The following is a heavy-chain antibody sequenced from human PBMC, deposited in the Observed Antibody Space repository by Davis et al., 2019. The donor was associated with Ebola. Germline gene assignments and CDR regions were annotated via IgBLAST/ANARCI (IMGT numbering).Heavy chain of an antibody. CDR3: ARAAPHRGGWYADGMDV. CDR2: INPSGGST. CDR1: GYTFTSYY. D-gene: IGHD6-19*01. J-gene: IGHJ6*02. Sequence: ASVKVSCKASGYTFTSYYMHWVRQAPGQGLEWMGIINPSGGSTSYAQKFQGRVTMTRDTSTSTVYMELSSLRSEDTAVYYCARAAPHRGGWYADGMDVWGQGTTVTVSS. V-gene: IGHV1-46*01.